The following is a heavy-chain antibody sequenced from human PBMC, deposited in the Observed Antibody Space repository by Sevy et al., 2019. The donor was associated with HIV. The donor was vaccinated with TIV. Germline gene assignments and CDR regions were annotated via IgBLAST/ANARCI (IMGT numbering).Heavy chain of an antibody. V-gene: IGHV3-7*01. Sequence: GGSLRLSCAASGFSFSTYWMHWVRQAPGKGLEWVANIKQDESEKYYVASVKGRFTISRDNAKNSVYLEMNSLRPEDXXXXXXXXGNSGSFDYWGQGTLVTVSS. J-gene: IGHJ4*02. CDR1: GFSFSTYW. CDR3: XXGNSGSFDY. CDR2: IKQDESEK. D-gene: IGHD3-22*01.